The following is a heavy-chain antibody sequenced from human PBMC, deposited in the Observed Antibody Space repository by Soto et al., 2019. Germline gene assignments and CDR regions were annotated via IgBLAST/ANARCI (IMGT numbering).Heavy chain of an antibody. CDR2: IIPIFGTA. D-gene: IGHD6-13*01. V-gene: IGHV1-69*12. CDR3: ARLMEGSSSWIVFDY. Sequence: QVQLVQSGAEVKKPGSSVKVSCKASGGTFSSYAISWVRQAPGQGPEWMGGIIPIFGTANYAQKFQGRVTITADESTSTAYLELSSLRSEDTAVYYCARLMEGSSSWIVFDYWGQGTLVTVSS. J-gene: IGHJ4*02. CDR1: GGTFSSYA.